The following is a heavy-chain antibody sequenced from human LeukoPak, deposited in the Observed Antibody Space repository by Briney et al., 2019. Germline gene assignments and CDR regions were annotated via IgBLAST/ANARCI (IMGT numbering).Heavy chain of an antibody. Sequence: GGSLRLSCAASGFTFSSYSMNWVRQAPGKGLEWVSSITSSSSYMSYADSVKGRFTISRDNAKNSLYLQMNSLRADDTAVYYCAKFTTVTRAFDIWGQGTMVTVSS. V-gene: IGHV3-21*01. CDR3: AKFTTVTRAFDI. CDR2: ITSSSSYM. CDR1: GFTFSSYS. J-gene: IGHJ3*02. D-gene: IGHD4-17*01.